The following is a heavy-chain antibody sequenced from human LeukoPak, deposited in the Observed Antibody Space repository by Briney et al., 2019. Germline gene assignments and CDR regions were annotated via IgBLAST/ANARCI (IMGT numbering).Heavy chain of an antibody. CDR2: IYYSGST. J-gene: IGHJ4*02. Sequence: PSETLSLTCTVSGYSISSGYYWSWIRQPPGKGLEWIGYIYYSGSTNYNPSLKSRVTISVDTSKNQFSLKLSSVTAADTAVYYCARLPVRGPLFDYWGQGTLVTVSS. CDR1: GYSISSGYY. D-gene: IGHD3-10*01. V-gene: IGHV4-59*08. CDR3: ARLPVRGPLFDY.